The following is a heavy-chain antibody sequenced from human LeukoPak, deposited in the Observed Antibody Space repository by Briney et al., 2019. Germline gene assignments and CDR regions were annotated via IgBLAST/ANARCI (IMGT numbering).Heavy chain of an antibody. V-gene: IGHV4-39*07. CDR1: RGSISSSNYY. J-gene: IGHJ6*03. CDR2: IYYSGTT. Sequence: SETLSLTCSVSRGSISSSNYYWGWIRQPPGKGLEWIGNIYYSGTTYYNPSLPSLKSRVTILIDTSKNQFSLKLSSVTAADTAVYYCAREGGYSYGLFYYYYYMDVWGKGTTVTVSS. D-gene: IGHD5-18*01. CDR3: AREGGYSYGLFYYYYYMDV.